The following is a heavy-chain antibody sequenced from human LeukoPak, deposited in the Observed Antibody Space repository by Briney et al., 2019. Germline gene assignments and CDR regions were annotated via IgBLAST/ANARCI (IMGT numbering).Heavy chain of an antibody. J-gene: IGHJ3*02. CDR1: GFTFDDYA. CDR2: ISWNSGSI. D-gene: IGHD4-17*01. CDR3: AKDRYGDYEEGAFDI. V-gene: IGHV3-9*01. Sequence: PGGSLRLSCAASGFTFDDYAMHWVRQAPGKGLEWVSGISWNSGSIGYADSVKGRFTISRDNAKNSLYLQMNSLRAEDTALYYCAKDRYGDYEEGAFDIWGQGTMVTVSS.